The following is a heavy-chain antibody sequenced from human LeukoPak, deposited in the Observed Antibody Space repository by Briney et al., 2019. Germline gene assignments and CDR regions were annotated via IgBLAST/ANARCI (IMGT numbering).Heavy chain of an antibody. Sequence: HPGGSLRLSCAASGFTISNFWMHWVRQAPGKGLVWVSRISSDGSSTSYADSVKGRFTISRDDAKNTMDLQMNSLRAEDTAVYYCARSARGAFDIWGQGTTVTVSS. CDR2: ISSDGSST. CDR3: ARSARGAFDI. J-gene: IGHJ3*02. V-gene: IGHV3-74*01. CDR1: GFTISNFW. D-gene: IGHD4/OR15-4a*01.